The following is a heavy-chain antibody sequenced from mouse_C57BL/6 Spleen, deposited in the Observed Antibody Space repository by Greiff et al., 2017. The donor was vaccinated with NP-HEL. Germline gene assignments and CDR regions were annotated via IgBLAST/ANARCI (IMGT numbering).Heavy chain of an antibody. V-gene: IGHV5-9-1*02. CDR2: ISSGGDYI. J-gene: IGHJ3*01. CDR1: GFTFSSYA. Sequence: EVMLVESGEGLVKPGGSLKLSCAASGFTFSSYAMSWVRQTPEKRLEWVAYISSGGDYIYYADTVKGRFTISRDNARNTLYLQMSSLKSEDTAMYYCTREITTVVESAWFAYWGQGTLVTVSA. CDR3: TREITTVVESAWFAY. D-gene: IGHD1-1*01.